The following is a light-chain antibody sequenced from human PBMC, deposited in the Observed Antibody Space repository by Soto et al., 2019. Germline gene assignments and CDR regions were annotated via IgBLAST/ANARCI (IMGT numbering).Light chain of an antibody. CDR2: DAS. CDR1: QSLNSL. CDR3: QQYNSYSSWT. Sequence: DIQMTQSPSTLSASVGDRVTITCRASQSLNSLLAWYQQKPGRAPKLLIYDASTLESGVPSRFSGSGSGTEFTLTISSLRTDDFATYYCQQYNSYSSWTFGQGTKVDI. V-gene: IGKV1-5*01. J-gene: IGKJ1*01.